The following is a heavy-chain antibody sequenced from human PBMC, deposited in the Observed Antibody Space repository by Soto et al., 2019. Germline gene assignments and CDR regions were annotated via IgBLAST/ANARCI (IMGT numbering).Heavy chain of an antibody. J-gene: IGHJ4*02. CDR1: GGSISSSCYS. V-gene: IGHV4-30-2*01. Sequence: QLQLQESGSGLVKPSQTLSLTCAVSGGSISSSCYSWSWLRQPPGKGLEWNGYNYHSGSTYYNPSRKSRVTISVDRSKNQFSRKLSSVTAADTAVYHSARAEGGIFDYWGQGTLVTVSS. CDR2: NYHSGST. CDR3: ARAEGGIFDY.